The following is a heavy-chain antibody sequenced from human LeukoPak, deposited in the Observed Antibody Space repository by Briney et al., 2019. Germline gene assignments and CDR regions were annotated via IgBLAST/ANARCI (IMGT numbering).Heavy chain of an antibody. CDR2: IYYSGST. J-gene: IGHJ3*02. CDR1: GGSISSSSYY. V-gene: IGHV4-39*07. Sequence: PSETLSLTCTVSGGSISSSSYYWGWIRQPPGKGLEWIGSIYYSGSTYYNPSLKSRVTISVDTSKNQFSLKLSSVTAADTAVYYCARDGVPYGDYAFDIWGQGTMVTVSS. D-gene: IGHD4-17*01. CDR3: ARDGVPYGDYAFDI.